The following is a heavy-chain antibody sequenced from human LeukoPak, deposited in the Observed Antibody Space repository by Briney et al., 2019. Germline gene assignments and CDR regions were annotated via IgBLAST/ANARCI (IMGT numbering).Heavy chain of an antibody. CDR1: GGSFSGYY. V-gene: IGHV4-34*01. CDR2: INHSGST. J-gene: IGHJ4*02. CDR3: ARTLGDYGSGSYYY. D-gene: IGHD3-10*01. Sequence: SETLSLTCAVYGGSFSGYYWSWIRQPPGKGLEWIGEINHSGSTNYNPSLKSRVTISVDTSKNQFSLKLSSVTAADTAVYYCARTLGDYGSGSYYYWGQGTLVTVSS.